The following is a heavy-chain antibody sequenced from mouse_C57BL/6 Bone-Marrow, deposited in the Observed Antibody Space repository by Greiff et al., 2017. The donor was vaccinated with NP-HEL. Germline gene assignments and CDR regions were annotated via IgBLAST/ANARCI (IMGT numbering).Heavy chain of an antibody. CDR2: IYPYNGVS. D-gene: IGHD1-1*01. CDR1: GYSFTGYY. J-gene: IGHJ1*03. Sequence: VQLQQSGPELVKPGASVKISCKASGYSFTGYYMHWVQQSHGNILDWIGYIYPYNGVSSYNQKFKGKATLTVDKSSSKAYMELRSLTSEDSAVYYCARSCTTVVAGDWYFDVWGTGTTVTVSS. V-gene: IGHV1-31*01. CDR3: ARSCTTVVAGDWYFDV.